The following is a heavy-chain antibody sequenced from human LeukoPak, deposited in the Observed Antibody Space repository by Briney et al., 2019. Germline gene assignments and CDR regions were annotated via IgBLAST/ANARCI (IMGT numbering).Heavy chain of an antibody. Sequence: PSETLSLTCTVSGGSISSNTYYWGWIRQPPGKGLEWIGSIYYSGSTYYNPSLKSRVTISVDTSKNQFSLKLSSVTAADTAVYYCAADRVVVPAAIAFDIWGQGTMVTVSS. J-gene: IGHJ3*02. V-gene: IGHV4-39*01. CDR3: AADRVVVPAAIAFDI. D-gene: IGHD2-2*01. CDR2: IYYSGST. CDR1: GGSISSNTYY.